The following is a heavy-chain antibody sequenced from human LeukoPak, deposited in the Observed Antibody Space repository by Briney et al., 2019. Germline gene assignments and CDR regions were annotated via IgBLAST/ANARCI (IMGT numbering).Heavy chain of an antibody. J-gene: IGHJ4*02. D-gene: IGHD2-15*01. CDR1: ESTSRSYG. CDR3: ARSGAPTPDY. Sequence: GGSLRLSGPPPESTSRSYGINGVPQPPGKGLVWVSRIDSDGSSTIYADSVKGRFTISRDNAKNTLNLQMNSLRAEDTALYYCARSGAPTPDYWGQGTLVIVSS. CDR2: IDSDGSST. V-gene: IGHV3-74*01.